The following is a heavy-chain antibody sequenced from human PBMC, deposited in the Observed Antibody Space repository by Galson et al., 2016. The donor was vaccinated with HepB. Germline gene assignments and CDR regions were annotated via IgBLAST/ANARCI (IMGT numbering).Heavy chain of an antibody. CDR1: GATLTDYT. J-gene: IGHJ4*02. D-gene: IGHD3-10*01. CDR2: NIPKIGSA. CDR3: AIGATGWPPRDLGS. Sequence: SVKVSCKASGATLTDYTVSWVRQAPGQGLEWMGRNIPKIGSADFLPRFQGRLTITADKSADTAYLKLTSLRSDDTAIYYCAIGATGWPPRDLGSGGQGTLVTVSS. V-gene: IGHV1-69*08.